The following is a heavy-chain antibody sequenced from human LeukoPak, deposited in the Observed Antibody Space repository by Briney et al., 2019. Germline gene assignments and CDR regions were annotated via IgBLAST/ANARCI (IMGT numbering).Heavy chain of an antibody. Sequence: SVEVSCKASGGTFSSYAISWVRQAPGQGLEWMGGIIPIFGTANYAQKFQGRVTITADESTSTAYMELSSLRSEDTAVYYCARDSGDGYNYLDYWGQGTLVTVSS. CDR1: GGTFSSYA. CDR2: IIPIFGTA. CDR3: ARDSGDGYNYLDY. D-gene: IGHD5-24*01. V-gene: IGHV1-69*01. J-gene: IGHJ4*02.